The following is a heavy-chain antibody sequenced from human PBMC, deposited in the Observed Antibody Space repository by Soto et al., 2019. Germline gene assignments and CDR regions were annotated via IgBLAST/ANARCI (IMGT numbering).Heavy chain of an antibody. V-gene: IGHV4-59*01. D-gene: IGHD3-10*01. Sequence: QVQLQESGPGLVKPSETLSLTCTVSGGSISSYYWSWIRQPPGKGLEWIGYIYYSGSTNYNPSLKSRVTISVDTSKNQFSLKLSSMTAADTAVYYCASHYYGPGSYRDYWGQGTLVTVSS. CDR3: ASHYYGPGSYRDY. CDR1: GGSISSYY. CDR2: IYYSGST. J-gene: IGHJ4*02.